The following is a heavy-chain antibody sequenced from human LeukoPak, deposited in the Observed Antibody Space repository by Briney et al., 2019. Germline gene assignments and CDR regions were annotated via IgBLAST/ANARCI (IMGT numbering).Heavy chain of an antibody. Sequence: PSETLSLTCTVSGGSISSSSYYWGWIRQPPGKGLEWIGSIYYSGSTYYNPSLKSRVTISVDTSKNQFSLKLSSVTAADTAVYYCARVSAIWLPAARKTDYWGQGTLVTVSS. D-gene: IGHD2-2*01. CDR3: ARVSAIWLPAARKTDY. CDR1: GGSISSSSYY. CDR2: IYYSGST. V-gene: IGHV4-39*07. J-gene: IGHJ4*02.